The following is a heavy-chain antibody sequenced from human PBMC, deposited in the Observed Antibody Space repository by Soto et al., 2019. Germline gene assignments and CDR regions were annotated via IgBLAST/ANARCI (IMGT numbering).Heavy chain of an antibody. CDR1: GGSISSGDYY. CDR2: IYYSGST. J-gene: IGHJ5*02. D-gene: IGHD6-13*01. CDR3: ARIVAAAAKGGWFDP. V-gene: IGHV4-30-4*02. Sequence: PSETLSLTCTVSGGSISSGDYYWSWIRQPPGKGLEWIGYIYYSGSTYYNPSLKSRVTISVDTSKNQFSLKLSSVTAADTAVYYCARIVAAAAKGGWFDPWGQGTLVTVSS.